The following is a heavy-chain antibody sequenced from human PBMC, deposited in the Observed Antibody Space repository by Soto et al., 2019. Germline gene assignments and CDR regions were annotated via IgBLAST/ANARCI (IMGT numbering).Heavy chain of an antibody. V-gene: IGHV1-46*01. Sequence: QVQLVQSGAEVKKTGASVKVSCKASGYTFTSYYMHWVRQAPGQGLEWMGIINPSGGSTSYAQKFQGRVTMTRDTSTSTVYMELSSLRSEDTAVYYCARTDVLRFLEWLPDYWGQGTLVTVSS. CDR2: INPSGGST. J-gene: IGHJ4*02. D-gene: IGHD3-3*01. CDR3: ARTDVLRFLEWLPDY. CDR1: GYTFTSYY.